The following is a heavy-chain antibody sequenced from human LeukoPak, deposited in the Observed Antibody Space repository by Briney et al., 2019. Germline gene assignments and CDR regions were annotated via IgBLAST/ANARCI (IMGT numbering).Heavy chain of an antibody. CDR1: GFTFSSYA. J-gene: IGHJ1*01. CDR2: ISYDGSNK. Sequence: PGGSLRLSCAASGFTFSSYAMHWVRQAPGKGLEWVAVISYDGSNKYYADSVKGRFTISRDNSKNTLYLQMNSLRAEDTAVYYCAKEGTAEYFQHWGQGTLVTVSS. CDR3: AKEGTAEYFQH. V-gene: IGHV3-30-3*01. D-gene: IGHD1-1*01.